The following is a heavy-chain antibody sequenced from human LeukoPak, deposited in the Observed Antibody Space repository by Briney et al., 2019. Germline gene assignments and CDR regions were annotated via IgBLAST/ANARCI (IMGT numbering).Heavy chain of an antibody. D-gene: IGHD6-19*01. Sequence: GASVKVSCTASGYTLTGYYLHWVRQAPGQGLEWMGWINPNSGDTNYAQKFQGRVTMTRDTSLTTAYMELSRLRSDDTAVYYCARGGLVGWFDPWGQGTLVTVSS. J-gene: IGHJ5*02. CDR3: ARGGLVGWFDP. CDR2: INPNSGDT. V-gene: IGHV1-2*02. CDR1: GYTLTGYY.